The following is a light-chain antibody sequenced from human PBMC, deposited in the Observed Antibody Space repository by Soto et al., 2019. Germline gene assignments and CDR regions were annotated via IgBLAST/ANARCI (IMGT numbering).Light chain of an antibody. CDR1: QSINSN. J-gene: IGKJ5*01. Sequence: EIVMTQSPATLSVSPGERVTLSCRASQSINSNLAWYQQKPGQAPRLLFYGSSTKATGIPARFSGSGSGTEFTLTISSLQSEDFAVYYCQQRSNWPPITFGQGTRLEIK. CDR3: QQRSNWPPIT. V-gene: IGKV3-15*01. CDR2: GSS.